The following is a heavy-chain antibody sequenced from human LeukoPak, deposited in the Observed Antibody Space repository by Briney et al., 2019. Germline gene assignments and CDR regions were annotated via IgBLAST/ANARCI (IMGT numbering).Heavy chain of an antibody. CDR2: IIPIFGTA. CDR1: GGTFSSYA. V-gene: IGHV1-69*05. J-gene: IGHJ5*02. CDR3: ARGRDGYNPYNWFDP. Sequence: ASVKVSCKASGGTFSSYAISWVRQAPGQGLEWMGGIIPIFGTANYAQKFQGRVTITTDESTSTAYMELRSLRSEDTAVYYCARGRDGYNPYNWFDPWGQGTLVTVSS. D-gene: IGHD5-24*01.